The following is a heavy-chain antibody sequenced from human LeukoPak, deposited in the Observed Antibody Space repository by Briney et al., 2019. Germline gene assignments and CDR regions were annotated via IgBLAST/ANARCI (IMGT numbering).Heavy chain of an antibody. Sequence: GRSLRLSCAASGFTFDDYAMHWVRQAPGKGLEWVSGISWNGGSIGYADSVKGRFTISRDNAKNSLYLQMNSLRAEDMALYYCAKGGYYDTTGSFDYWGQGTLVTVSS. D-gene: IGHD3-22*01. CDR2: ISWNGGSI. CDR3: AKGGYYDTTGSFDY. CDR1: GFTFDDYA. J-gene: IGHJ4*02. V-gene: IGHV3-9*03.